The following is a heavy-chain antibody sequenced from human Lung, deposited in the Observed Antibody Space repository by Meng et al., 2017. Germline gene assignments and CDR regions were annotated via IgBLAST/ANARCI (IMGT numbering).Heavy chain of an antibody. CDR1: GYTFTSYY. CDR2: INASGGTT. CDR3: TGEMWLLGATTNWFDP. J-gene: IGHJ5*02. Sequence: QVQLVQAGAELMRPGATVKVSCKASGYTFTSYYMHWVRQAPGQGLEWMGIINASGGTTTYAQKFQGRVTMTRDTSTSTVYMELSSLRSDDTAVYYCTGEMWLLGATTNWFDPWGQGTLVTVSS. V-gene: IGHV1-46*01. D-gene: IGHD1-26*01.